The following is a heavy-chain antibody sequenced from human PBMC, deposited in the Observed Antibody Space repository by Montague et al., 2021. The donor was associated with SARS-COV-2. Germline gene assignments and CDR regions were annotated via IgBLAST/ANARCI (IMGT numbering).Heavy chain of an antibody. CDR2: ISTSTYI. V-gene: IGHV3-21*01. CDR1: GSTFNRYN. D-gene: IGHD4-17*01. J-gene: IGHJ4*02. Sequence: SLRLSCAASGSTFNRYNMNWVRQAPGKGLEWVSHISTSTYIDYADSVKGRFTISRDNAKSSLYLQMHSLRVEDTAVYYCARDGWMTTMTTFDYWGQGTLVTVSS. CDR3: ARDGWMTTMTTFDY.